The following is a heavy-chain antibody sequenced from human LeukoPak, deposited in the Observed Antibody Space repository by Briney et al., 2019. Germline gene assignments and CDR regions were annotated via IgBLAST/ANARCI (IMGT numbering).Heavy chain of an antibody. V-gene: IGHV3-9*03. CDR3: ARDPDSSSWYNWFDP. D-gene: IGHD6-13*01. CDR2: ISWNSGSI. Sequence: GRSLRLSCAASGFTFDDYAMHWVRQAPGKGLEWVSGISWNSGSIGYADSVKGRFTISRDNAKNSLYLQMNSLRAEDMALYYCARDPDSSSWYNWFDPWGQGTLVTVSS. CDR1: GFTFDDYA. J-gene: IGHJ5*02.